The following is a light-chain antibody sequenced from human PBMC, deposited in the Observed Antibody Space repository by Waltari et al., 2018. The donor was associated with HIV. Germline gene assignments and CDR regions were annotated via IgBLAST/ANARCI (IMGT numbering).Light chain of an antibody. CDR1: QSVSSY. CDR3: QQRSNWP. J-gene: IGKJ2*01. V-gene: IGKV3-11*01. CDR2: DAS. Sequence: DIVLTHHPDTLSLSQGRRVTLSCRASQSVSSYVAWYQQKPGQAPRLLIYDASNRATGIPARFSGSGSGTDFTLTISSLESEDFAVYYCQQRSNWPFGQGTKLEIK.